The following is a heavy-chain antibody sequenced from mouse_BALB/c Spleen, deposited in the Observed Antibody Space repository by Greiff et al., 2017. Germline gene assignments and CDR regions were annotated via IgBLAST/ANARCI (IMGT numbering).Heavy chain of an antibody. Sequence: EVHLVESGGGLVKPGGSLKLSCAASGFAFSSYDMSWVRQTPEKRLEWVAYISSGGGSTYYPDTVKGRFTISRDNAKNTLYLQMSSLKSEDTAMYYCARQEAYWGQGTLVTVSA. CDR2: ISSGGGST. V-gene: IGHV5-12-1*01. J-gene: IGHJ3*01. CDR3: ARQEAY. CDR1: GFAFSSYD.